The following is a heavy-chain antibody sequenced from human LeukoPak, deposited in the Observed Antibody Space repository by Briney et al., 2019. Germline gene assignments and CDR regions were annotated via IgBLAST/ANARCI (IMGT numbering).Heavy chain of an antibody. Sequence: GGSLRLSCAASGFTVSNSYMTWVRQAPGRGLEWVSVIYTGGTTYYADSVKGRSTISRDISKNTLYLQMNSLRAEDTAVYYCARDSKGLGLAVFDYGGQGPRVTVSS. CDR3: ARDSKGLGLAVFDY. CDR1: GFTVSNSY. CDR2: IYTGGTT. J-gene: IGHJ4*02. V-gene: IGHV3-53*01. D-gene: IGHD2-2*01.